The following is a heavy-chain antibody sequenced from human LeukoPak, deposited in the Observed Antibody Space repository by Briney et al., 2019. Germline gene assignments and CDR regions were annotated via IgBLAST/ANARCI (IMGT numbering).Heavy chain of an antibody. J-gene: IGHJ4*02. V-gene: IGHV3-49*04. D-gene: IGHD3-3*01. CDR3: TSPDFWSGYSDY. Sequence: PGGSLRLSCAASGFTFSSYWMSWVRQAPGKGLEWVAFIRSKAYGGTAEYAASVKGRFTMSRDDSKGIAYLQMNSLKTEDTAVYYCTSPDFWSGYSDYWGQGTLVTVSS. CDR1: GFTFSSYW. CDR2: IRSKAYGGTA.